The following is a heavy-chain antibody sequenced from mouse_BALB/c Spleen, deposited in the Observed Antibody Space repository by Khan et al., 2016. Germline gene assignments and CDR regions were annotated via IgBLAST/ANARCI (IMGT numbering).Heavy chain of an antibody. CDR3: ARSYYDSWFVY. D-gene: IGHD2-4*01. J-gene: IGHJ3*01. Sequence: VQLQQSGAELVKPGASVKLSCTATGFNIKDTYMHWMIQRPEQGLEWIGRIDPANDNTKYDPKFQGKATITADTSSNTAYLQLSSLTSEDTAVDYCARSYYDSWFVYWGQGTLVTVSA. CDR2: IDPANDNT. V-gene: IGHV14-3*02. CDR1: GFNIKDTY.